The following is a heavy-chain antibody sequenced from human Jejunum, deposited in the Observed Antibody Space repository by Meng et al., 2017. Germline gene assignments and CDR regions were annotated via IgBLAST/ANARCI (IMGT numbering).Heavy chain of an antibody. D-gene: IGHD3-10*01. J-gene: IGHJ4*02. CDR3: ARGVLERYFDY. V-gene: IGHV4-4*02. CDR1: GDFTSSRDR. CDR2: VWHRGAT. Sequence: LQESRPGLLRPSGHLVVPCAVSGDFTSSRDRVTWGLQAPGRGLEWIGEVWHRGATYYNPSLESRLTISIDTSNNRFSLELSSATAADTAVYYCARGVLERYFDYWGQGALVTVSS.